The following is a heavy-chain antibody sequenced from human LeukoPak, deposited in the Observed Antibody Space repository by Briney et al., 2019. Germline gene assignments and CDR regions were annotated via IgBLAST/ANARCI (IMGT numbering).Heavy chain of an antibody. D-gene: IGHD2-2*01. CDR3: AREGCSSTSCYFSLRLRD. V-gene: IGHV1-46*01. J-gene: IGHJ4*02. CDR2: INPSGGST. CDR1: GYTFTSCY. Sequence: RASVKVSCKASGYTFTSCYMHWVRQAPGQGLEWMGIINPSGGSTSYAQKFQGRVTMTRDTSTSTVYMELSSLRSEDTAVYYCAREGCSSTSCYFSLRLRDWGQGTLVTVSS.